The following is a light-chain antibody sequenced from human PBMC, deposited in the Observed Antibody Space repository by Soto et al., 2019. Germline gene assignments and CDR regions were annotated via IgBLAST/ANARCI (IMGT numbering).Light chain of an antibody. V-gene: IGKV3-15*01. Sequence: EIVLTQSPATLSVSPGERATLSCRASQGVSSNLAWYQQKPGQGPRLLIYGASTRATGIPARFSGSGSGTEFTLNTSSLQPEDFALYYCQQYNNWPPRGTFGQGTKVDIK. CDR2: GAS. J-gene: IGKJ1*01. CDR1: QGVSSN. CDR3: QQYNNWPPRGT.